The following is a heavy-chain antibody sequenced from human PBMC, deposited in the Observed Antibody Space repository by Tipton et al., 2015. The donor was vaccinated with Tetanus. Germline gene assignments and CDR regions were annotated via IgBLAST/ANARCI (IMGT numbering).Heavy chain of an antibody. J-gene: IGHJ4*02. V-gene: IGHV1-8*01. CDR3: ARQSRRYYYDSSGYLDY. CDR1: GYSFTSYE. CDR2: MNPNSGNS. D-gene: IGHD3-22*01. Sequence: QLVQSGAEVKKPGASVKVSCKASGYSFTSYEINWVRQATGQGLEWMGWMNPNSGNSGYAQKFQGRVTMTRSTSISTAYLELNSLKSEDTAVYFCARQSRRYYYDSSGYLDYWGQGTQVTVSS.